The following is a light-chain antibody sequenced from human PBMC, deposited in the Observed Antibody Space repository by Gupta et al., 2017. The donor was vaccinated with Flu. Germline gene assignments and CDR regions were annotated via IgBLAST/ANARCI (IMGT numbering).Light chain of an antibody. CDR3: SARYSSGNQLWV. CDR1: SLSSYY. V-gene: IGLV3-19*01. CDR2: GEN. J-gene: IGLJ3*02. Sequence: SSELTQHTAVNVALGQTVRITCQGDSLSSYYASWYQQTPGQAPVLVIYGENNRPSGIPGLFSGSRSGNTASLTITGAQAEDDADYYCSARYSSGNQLWVFGGGTKLTVL.